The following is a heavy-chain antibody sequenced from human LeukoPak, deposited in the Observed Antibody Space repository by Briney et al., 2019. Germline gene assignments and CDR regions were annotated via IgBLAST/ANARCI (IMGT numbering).Heavy chain of an antibody. V-gene: IGHV1-69*13. J-gene: IGHJ3*02. CDR1: GGTFSSYA. D-gene: IGHD2-2*02. CDR3: AGVRYCSSTSCYMGAFDI. CDR2: IIPIFGTA. Sequence: SVKVSCKASGGTFSSYAISWVRQAPGQGLEWMGGIIPIFGTANYAQKFQGRVTITADESTSTAYMELSSLRSEDTAVYYCAGVRYCSSTSCYMGAFDIWGQGTMVTVSS.